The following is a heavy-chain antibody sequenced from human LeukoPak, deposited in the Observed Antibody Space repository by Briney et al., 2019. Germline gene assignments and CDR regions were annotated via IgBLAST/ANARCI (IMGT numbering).Heavy chain of an antibody. V-gene: IGHV4-34*01. D-gene: IGHD3-3*01. J-gene: IGHJ6*02. Sequence: SETLSLTCAVYGGSFSGYYWSWIRQPPGKGLEWIGEINHSGSTNYNPSLKSRVTISVGTSKNQFSLKLSSVTAADTAVYYCASENYDFWSGYRYGMDVWGQGTTVTVSS. CDR2: INHSGST. CDR1: GGSFSGYY. CDR3: ASENYDFWSGYRYGMDV.